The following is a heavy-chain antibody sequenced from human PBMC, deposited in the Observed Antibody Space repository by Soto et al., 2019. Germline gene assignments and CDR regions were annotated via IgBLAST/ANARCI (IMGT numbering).Heavy chain of an antibody. V-gene: IGHV4-30-2*01. J-gene: IGHJ4*02. Sequence: PTETPSLTFAVSGGSISSGGYSWSWIRQPPGKGLEWIGYIYHSGSTYYNPSLKSRVTISVDRSKNQFSLKLSSVTAADTAVYYCARQDIVLMVYANDYWGEGTLVTVCS. CDR1: GGSISSGGYS. D-gene: IGHD2-8*01. CDR2: IYHSGST. CDR3: ARQDIVLMVYANDY.